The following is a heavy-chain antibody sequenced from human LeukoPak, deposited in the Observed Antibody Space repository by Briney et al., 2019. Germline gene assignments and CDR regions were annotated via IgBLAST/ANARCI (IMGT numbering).Heavy chain of an antibody. Sequence: ASVKVSCKASGYTFSGYYIHWVRQAPGQGLEWMGWINPNGGGTHYTQKFQGRVTMTRDTSISTAYMELSRLRSDDTAVYYCARDRLRLGYERTIWFDPWGQGTLVTVSS. J-gene: IGHJ5*02. V-gene: IGHV1-2*02. CDR2: INPNGGGT. D-gene: IGHD2-15*01. CDR3: ARDRLRLGYERTIWFDP. CDR1: GYTFSGYY.